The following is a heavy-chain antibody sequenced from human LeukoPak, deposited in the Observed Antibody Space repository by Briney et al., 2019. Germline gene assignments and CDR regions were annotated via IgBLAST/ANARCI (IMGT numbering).Heavy chain of an antibody. CDR2: INTNTGNP. Sequence: EASVKVSCKASGYTFTSYAMNWVRQAPGQGLEWMGWINTNTGNPTYAQGFTGRFVFSLDTSVSTAYLQISSLKAEDTTVYYCARGPSYYYDSSGSYWGQGTLVTVSS. CDR1: GYTFTSYA. V-gene: IGHV7-4-1*02. CDR3: ARGPSYYYDSSGSY. J-gene: IGHJ4*02. D-gene: IGHD3-22*01.